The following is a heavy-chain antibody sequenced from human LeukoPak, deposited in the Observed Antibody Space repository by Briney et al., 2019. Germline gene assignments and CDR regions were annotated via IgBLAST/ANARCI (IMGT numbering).Heavy chain of an antibody. V-gene: IGHV1-69*13. CDR3: ARGPQLGYDFWSGYFDY. CDR2: IIPISGTA. J-gene: IGHJ4*02. Sequence: GASVKVSRKAYRGTFSNYAISWVRQAPGQGLEWIGGIIPISGTANYAQKFQGRVTISADESTTTAYIEISSLRFEDTAVYYCARGPQLGYDFWSGYFDYWGQGTLVTVSS. CDR1: RGTFSNYA. D-gene: IGHD3-3*01.